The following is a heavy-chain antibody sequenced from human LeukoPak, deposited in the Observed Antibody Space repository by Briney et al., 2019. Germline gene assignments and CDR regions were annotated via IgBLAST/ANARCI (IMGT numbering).Heavy chain of an antibody. CDR3: AKAGSIAAAKFDY. J-gene: IGHJ4*02. D-gene: IGHD6-13*01. Sequence: GGSLRLSCAASGFTFSSYGMHWVRQAPGKGLEWVSAISGSGGSTYYADSVKGRFTISRDNSKNTLYLQMNSLRAEDTAVYYCAKAGSIAAAKFDYWGQGTLVTVSS. CDR1: GFTFSSYG. CDR2: ISGSGGST. V-gene: IGHV3-23*01.